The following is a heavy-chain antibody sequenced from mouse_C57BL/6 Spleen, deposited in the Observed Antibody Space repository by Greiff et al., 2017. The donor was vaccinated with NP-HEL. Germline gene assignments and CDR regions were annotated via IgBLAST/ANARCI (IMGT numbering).Heavy chain of an antibody. Sequence: VQLQQSGAELVRPGASVTLSCKASGYTFTDYEMHWVKQTPVHGLEWIGAIDPETGGTAYNQKFKGKAILTADKSSSTAYMELRSLTSEDSAVYYCTRDYYGSRYFDYWGQGTTLTVSS. CDR1: GYTFTDYE. D-gene: IGHD1-1*01. CDR3: TRDYYGSRYFDY. CDR2: IDPETGGT. V-gene: IGHV1-15*01. J-gene: IGHJ2*01.